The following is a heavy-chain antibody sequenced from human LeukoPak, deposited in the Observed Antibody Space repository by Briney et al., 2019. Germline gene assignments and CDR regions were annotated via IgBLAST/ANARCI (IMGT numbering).Heavy chain of an antibody. Sequence: GGSLRLSCAASGFTVSSNYMSWVRQAPGKGLEWVSVIYSGDNTYYADSVKGRFTISRDNSKNTLYLQMNSLRAEDTAVFYCAKAGGTYYYDSRGSYGSLRNQIDQWGQGTLVTVSS. J-gene: IGHJ4*02. CDR3: AKAGGTYYYDSRGSYGSLRNQIDQ. D-gene: IGHD3-22*01. CDR2: IYSGDNT. CDR1: GFTVSSNY. V-gene: IGHV3-53*05.